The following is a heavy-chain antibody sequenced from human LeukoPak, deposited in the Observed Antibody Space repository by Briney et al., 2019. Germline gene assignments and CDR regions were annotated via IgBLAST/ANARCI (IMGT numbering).Heavy chain of an antibody. V-gene: IGHV3-30*18. CDR2: ISYDGSNK. CDR1: GFTFSDYY. D-gene: IGHD6-19*01. CDR3: AKDKGSGWYVGFDY. Sequence: GGSLRLSCAASGFTFSDYYMSWIRQAPGKGLEWVAVISYDGSNKYYADSVKGRFTISRDNSKNTLYLQMNSLRAEDTAVYDCAKDKGSGWYVGFDYWGQGTLVTVSS. J-gene: IGHJ4*02.